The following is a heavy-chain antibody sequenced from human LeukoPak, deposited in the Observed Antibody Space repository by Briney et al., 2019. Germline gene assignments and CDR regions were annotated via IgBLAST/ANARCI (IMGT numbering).Heavy chain of an antibody. Sequence: GGSLRLSCAASGFTFSTYAMSWVRQAPGKGLEWVSGISGNAKTPSYADSVKGRFTISRDNSKNTVYLQMNSLRAEDTAVYYCVKGLVQTTMSYSVDYWGQGALVTVSS. J-gene: IGHJ4*02. CDR3: VKGLVQTTMSYSVDY. CDR1: GFTFSTYA. D-gene: IGHD1-1*01. V-gene: IGHV3-23*01. CDR2: ISGNAKTP.